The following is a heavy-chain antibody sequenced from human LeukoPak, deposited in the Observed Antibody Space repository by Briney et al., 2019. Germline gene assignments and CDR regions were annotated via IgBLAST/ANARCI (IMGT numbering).Heavy chain of an antibody. V-gene: IGHV3-53*01. Sequence: GSLRLSCAAPGFTVSSNYMSWVPQAPGKGLEWVSVIYSGGSTYYADSVKGRFTISRDNSKNTLYLQMNSLRAEDTAVYYCARDPSSWYYYYMDAWGKGTTVTVSS. CDR3: ARDPSSWYYYYMDA. D-gene: IGHD6-13*01. CDR2: IYSGGST. CDR1: GFTVSSNY. J-gene: IGHJ6*03.